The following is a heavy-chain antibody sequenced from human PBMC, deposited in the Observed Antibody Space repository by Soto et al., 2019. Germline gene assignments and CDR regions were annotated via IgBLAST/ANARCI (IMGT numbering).Heavy chain of an antibody. J-gene: IGHJ4*02. D-gene: IGHD2-15*01. V-gene: IGHV3-74*01. CDR3: AREFGNTILPLDY. CDR1: GFTFSTYW. CDR2: VNGDGTST. Sequence: EVQLVESGGGLVQPGGSLRLSCAASGFTFSTYWMHWVRQTQGKGLVWVSRVNGDGTSTAYADSVRGRFTISRDNAKNTVSLEMRSLRDEDTAVYYCAREFGNTILPLDYWGQGTLVTVSS.